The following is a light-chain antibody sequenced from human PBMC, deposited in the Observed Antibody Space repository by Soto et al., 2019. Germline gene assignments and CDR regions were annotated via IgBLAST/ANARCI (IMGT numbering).Light chain of an antibody. CDR2: GAS. J-gene: IGKJ5*01. CDR3: QHYAGGSRIT. V-gene: IGKV3-20*01. CDR1: QSVSSR. Sequence: NVLTPSPGTLSLSPGERAILSCRASQSVSSRLAWYQQKPGQAPRLLISGASSRATGIPDRFSGSGFGTDFTLTIRRLEPEDFALYYCQHYAGGSRITFGQGTRLEI.